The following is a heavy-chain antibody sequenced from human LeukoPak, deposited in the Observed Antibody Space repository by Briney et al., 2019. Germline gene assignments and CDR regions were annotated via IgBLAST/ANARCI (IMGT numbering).Heavy chain of an antibody. CDR2: ISYDGSNK. CDR3: AREIGNPYYFDY. CDR1: GFTFSSYA. V-gene: IGHV3-30*04. Sequence: PGGSLRLSCAASGFTFSSYAMHWVRQAPGKGLEWVAVISYDGSNKYYADSVKGRFTISRDNSKNTLYLQMNSLRAEDTAVYYCAREIGNPYYFDYWGQGTLVTVSP. J-gene: IGHJ4*02. D-gene: IGHD3-10*01.